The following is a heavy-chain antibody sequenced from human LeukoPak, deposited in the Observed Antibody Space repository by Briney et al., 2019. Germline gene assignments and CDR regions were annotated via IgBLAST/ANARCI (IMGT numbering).Heavy chain of an antibody. Sequence: SETLSLTCTVSGGSISSYYWSWIRQPPGKGLEWIGSIYYSGSTYYNPSLKSRVTISVDTSKNQFSLKLSSVTAAGTAVYYYARHSSGWYLFDYWGQGTLVTVSS. CDR2: IYYSGST. D-gene: IGHD6-19*01. CDR3: ARHSSGWYLFDY. CDR1: GGSISSYY. J-gene: IGHJ4*02. V-gene: IGHV4-39*01.